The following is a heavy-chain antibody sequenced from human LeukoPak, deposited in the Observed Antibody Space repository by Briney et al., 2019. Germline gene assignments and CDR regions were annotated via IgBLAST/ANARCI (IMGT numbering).Heavy chain of an antibody. CDR3: ARSLGPDMNNYYGMDV. D-gene: IGHD1/OR15-1a*01. J-gene: IGHJ6*02. CDR1: GFTLSFYG. Sequence: GGSLRLSCAASGFTLSFYGMHWVRQAPGKGLEWVAVIWDDGDNKYYGDSVEGRFTISSDNSKDTLYLQLNSLRAEDTAVYYCARSLGPDMNNYYGMDVWGQGTTVTVSS. CDR2: IWDDGDNK. V-gene: IGHV3-33*01.